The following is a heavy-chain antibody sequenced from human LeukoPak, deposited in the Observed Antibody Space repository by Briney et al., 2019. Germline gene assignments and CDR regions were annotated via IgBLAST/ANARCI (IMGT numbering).Heavy chain of an antibody. D-gene: IGHD2-2*01. J-gene: IGHJ4*02. CDR1: GFTFSSYA. Sequence: GGSLRLSCAASGFTFSSYAMSWVRQAPGKGLEWVSAISGSGGSTYYADSVKGRFTISRDNSKNTLYLQMNSLRAEDTAVYYCEKGSRYCSSTSCYWGYWGQGTLVTVSS. CDR3: EKGSRYCSSTSCYWGY. CDR2: ISGSGGST. V-gene: IGHV3-23*01.